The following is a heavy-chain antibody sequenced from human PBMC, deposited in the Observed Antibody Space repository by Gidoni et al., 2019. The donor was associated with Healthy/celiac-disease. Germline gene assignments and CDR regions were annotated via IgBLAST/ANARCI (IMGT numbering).Heavy chain of an antibody. CDR3: ARIAAAGTWYYGMDV. CDR2: INHSGST. CDR1: GGSSSGYY. D-gene: IGHD6-13*01. J-gene: IGHJ6*02. Sequence: QVQLQQWGAGLLKPSETLSLTCAAYGGSSSGYYWSGIRQPPGKGLECIGEINHSGSTNYNPSLKSRVTISVDTSKNQFSLKLSSVTAADTAVYYCARIAAAGTWYYGMDVWGQGTTVTVSS. V-gene: IGHV4-34*01.